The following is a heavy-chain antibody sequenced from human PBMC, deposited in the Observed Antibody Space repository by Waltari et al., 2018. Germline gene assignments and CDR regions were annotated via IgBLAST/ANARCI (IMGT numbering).Heavy chain of an antibody. V-gene: IGHV3-49*03. CDR1: GFTFGDYA. CDR2: IRSKAYGGTT. Sequence: EVQLVESGGGLVQPGRSLRLSCTAFGFTFGDYAMSWFRQAPGKGLGWVGFIRSKAYGGTTEYAASVKGRFTISRDDSKSIAYLQMNSLKTEDTAVYYCTTTGDYDFWSGIIGIFDYWGQGTLVTVSS. J-gene: IGHJ4*02. D-gene: IGHD3-3*01. CDR3: TTTGDYDFWSGIIGIFDY.